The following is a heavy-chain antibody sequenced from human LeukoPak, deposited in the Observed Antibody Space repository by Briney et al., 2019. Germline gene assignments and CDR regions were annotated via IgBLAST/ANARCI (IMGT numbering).Heavy chain of an antibody. Sequence: PGGTLRLSCAASGFNFRKNVMTWVRQAPGKGLEWVSGINNHDGNTYNADSVKGRFFISRDDSKSTVYLQMNSLRAEDTAVYYCAKSKEVLWFGEGGSMDVWGKGTTVTVSS. D-gene: IGHD3-10*01. J-gene: IGHJ6*03. CDR1: GFNFRKNV. V-gene: IGHV3-23*01. CDR3: AKSKEVLWFGEGGSMDV. CDR2: INNHDGNT.